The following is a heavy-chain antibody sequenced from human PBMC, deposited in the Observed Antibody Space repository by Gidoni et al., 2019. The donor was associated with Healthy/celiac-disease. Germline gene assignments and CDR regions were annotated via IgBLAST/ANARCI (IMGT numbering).Heavy chain of an antibody. V-gene: IGHV1-69*01. D-gene: IGHD2-2*01. Sequence: PGQGLEWMGGIIPIFGTANYAQKFQCRVTITADESTSTAYMELSSLRSEDTAVYYCASQVDVVVPAAIVVWGQGTLVTVSS. J-gene: IGHJ4*02. CDR2: IIPIFGTA. CDR3: ASQVDVVVPAAIVV.